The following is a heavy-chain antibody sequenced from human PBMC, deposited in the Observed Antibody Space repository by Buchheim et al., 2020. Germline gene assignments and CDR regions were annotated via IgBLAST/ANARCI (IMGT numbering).Heavy chain of an antibody. Sequence: QVQLQQWGAGLLKPSETLSLTCAVYGGSFSDYSWSWIRQPPGKGLEWIGDINHSGSTNYTPSLKSRVTISVDTSKKQVSLKVTSVTAADTAVYYCARLDGSSSWYWFDPWGQGTL. J-gene: IGHJ5*02. CDR3: ARLDGSSSWYWFDP. CDR2: INHSGST. V-gene: IGHV4-34*01. CDR1: GGSFSDYS. D-gene: IGHD6-13*01.